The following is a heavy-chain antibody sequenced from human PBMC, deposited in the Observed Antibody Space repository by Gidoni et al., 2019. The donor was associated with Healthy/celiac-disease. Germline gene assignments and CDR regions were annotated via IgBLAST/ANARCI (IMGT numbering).Heavy chain of an antibody. CDR2: INHSGST. V-gene: IGHV4-34*01. Sequence: QVQLQQWGAGLLKPSETLSLTCAVYGGYFSGYYWTWIRPPPGKGLEWIVEINHSGSTNYNPSLKSRVTISVDTSKNQFSLKLSSVTAADTAVYYCARGRAYYYGSSGYPYFDYWGQGTLVTVSS. D-gene: IGHD3-22*01. J-gene: IGHJ4*02. CDR1: GGYFSGYY. CDR3: ARGRAYYYGSSGYPYFDY.